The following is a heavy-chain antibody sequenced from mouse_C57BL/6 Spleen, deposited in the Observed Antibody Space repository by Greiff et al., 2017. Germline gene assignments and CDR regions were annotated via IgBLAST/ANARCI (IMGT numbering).Heavy chain of an antibody. CDR1: GFTFSDFY. CDR3: AGDASGSFAY. Sequence: EVKLVESGGGLVQSGRSLRLSCATSGFTFSDFYMEWVRQAPGKGLEWIAASRNKANDYTTEYSASVKGRFIVSRDTSQSILYLQMNALRAEDTAIYYCAGDASGSFAYWGQGTLVTVSA. J-gene: IGHJ3*01. CDR2: SRNKANDYTT. V-gene: IGHV7-1*01.